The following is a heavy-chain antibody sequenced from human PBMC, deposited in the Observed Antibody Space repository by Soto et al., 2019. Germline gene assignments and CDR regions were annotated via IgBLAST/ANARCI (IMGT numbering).Heavy chain of an antibody. V-gene: IGHV3-15*01. Sequence: EVQLVESGGGLVKPGGSLRLSCEASGFNFTKAWMSWVRQAPGKGLEYIGRFKSMTDGGATDYAAPVKGRFTISRDDSENTLYLLMNSLKTEDTGVYYCTADRRHASSPFMDVW. CDR1: GFNFTKAW. D-gene: IGHD6-13*01. CDR2: FKSMTDGGAT. CDR3: TADRRHASSPFMDV. J-gene: IGHJ6*01.